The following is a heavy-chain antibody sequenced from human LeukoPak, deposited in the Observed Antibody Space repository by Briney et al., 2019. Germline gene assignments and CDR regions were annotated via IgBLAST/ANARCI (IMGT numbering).Heavy chain of an antibody. CDR3: ARGRLDWLLSYFDY. V-gene: IGHV4-34*01. J-gene: IGHJ4*02. D-gene: IGHD3/OR15-3a*01. CDR2: INHSGST. Sequence: PSETLSLTCAVYGGSFSGCYWSWIRQPPGKGLEWIGEINHSGSTNYNPSLKSRVTISVDTSKNQFSLKLSSVTAADTAVYYCARGRLDWLLSYFDYWGQGTLVTVSS. CDR1: GGSFSGCY.